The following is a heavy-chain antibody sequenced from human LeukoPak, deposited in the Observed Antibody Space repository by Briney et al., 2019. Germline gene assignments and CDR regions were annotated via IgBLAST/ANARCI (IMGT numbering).Heavy chain of an antibody. CDR2: IYFDGSPK. V-gene: IGHV3-30*02. Sequence: GGSLRLSCAASGFTFSSYGIHWVRQAPGKGLEWVAFIYFDGSPKYSGYSAKGRFTVSRDNSKNTLYLQMNSLRPEDTAVYYCAKDQCTRASCDGYPGHWGQGTLVTVSS. CDR3: AKDQCTRASCDGYPGH. J-gene: IGHJ4*02. CDR1: GFTFSSYG. D-gene: IGHD2-2*03.